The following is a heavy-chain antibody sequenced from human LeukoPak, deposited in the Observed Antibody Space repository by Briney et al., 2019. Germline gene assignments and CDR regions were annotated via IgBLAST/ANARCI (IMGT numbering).Heavy chain of an antibody. CDR2: IYSGGST. J-gene: IGHJ4*02. CDR1: GFTVSSNY. D-gene: IGHD1-26*01. CDR3: AKVVGGAADY. Sequence: PGGSLRLSCAASGFTVSSNYMSWVRQAPGKGLEWVSVIYSGGSTYYAEFVKGRFTIYRDNSKHTLYLQMNSPRAEDTAVYYCAKVVGGAADYWGQGTLVTVSS. V-gene: IGHV3-66*01.